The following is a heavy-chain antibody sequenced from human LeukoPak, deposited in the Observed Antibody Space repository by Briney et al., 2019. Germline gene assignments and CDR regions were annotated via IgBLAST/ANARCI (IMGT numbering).Heavy chain of an antibody. J-gene: IGHJ5*02. CDR2: IHDDGRT. CDR3: AKVLTAAGLDL. Sequence: PSETLSLTCSVSGGSMSDSITWGWVRQPPGKGLEWLANIHDDGRTAPNPSLRSRLTISQDRSKNQFSLKVSSVTAADTAFCYCAKVLTAAGLDLWGQGILVTVSS. D-gene: IGHD6-25*01. V-gene: IGHV4/OR15-8*01. CDR1: GGSMSDSIT.